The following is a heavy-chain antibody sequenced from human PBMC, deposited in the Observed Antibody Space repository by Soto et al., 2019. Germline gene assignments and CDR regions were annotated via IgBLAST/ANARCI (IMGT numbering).Heavy chain of an antibody. Sequence: QITLKESGHTLVKPTQTLTLTCTFSGFSLSTSGVGVGWIRQPPGKALEWLALIYWDDDKRFRPSLKNRLTIPKYTPKNRVVLTMTDMDPVDTATYYCAQINRDRSFDYWGQGTLVTVSS. CDR3: AQINRDRSFDY. V-gene: IGHV2-5*02. CDR1: GFSLSTSGVG. J-gene: IGHJ4*02. CDR2: IYWDDDK.